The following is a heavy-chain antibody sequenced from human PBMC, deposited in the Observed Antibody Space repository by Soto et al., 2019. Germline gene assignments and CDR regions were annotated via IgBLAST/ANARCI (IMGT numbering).Heavy chain of an antibody. J-gene: IGHJ6*02. Sequence: QVQLVKSGAEVKNPGASVKVSCKASGYTFTRYGIGWARQAPGQELEWMGWINTYNGNTNYAQNDQGRVTLTTDTSTSTAYMELRSLRSYDTAIYYCAMVDVYVTPSPQDVWGQGTTVIVSS. V-gene: IGHV1-18*01. CDR3: AMVDVYVTPSPQDV. CDR2: INTYNGNT. CDR1: GYTFTRYG. D-gene: IGHD3-16*01.